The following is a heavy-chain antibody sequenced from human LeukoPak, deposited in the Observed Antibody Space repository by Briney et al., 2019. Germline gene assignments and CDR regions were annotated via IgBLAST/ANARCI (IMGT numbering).Heavy chain of an antibody. CDR1: EFTSTKYA. J-gene: IGHJ4*02. D-gene: IGHD5-12*01. CDR3: AKGAYDYIEIAYFDS. Sequence: GGSLRLSCAASEFTSTKYAMNWVRQAPGKGLEWVSVLIGSSGSTDYADSVKGRFTMSRDISKNTLFLQMNSLRAEDTAIYYCAKGAYDYIEIAYFDSWGQGTLVTVSS. V-gene: IGHV3-23*01. CDR2: LIGSSGST.